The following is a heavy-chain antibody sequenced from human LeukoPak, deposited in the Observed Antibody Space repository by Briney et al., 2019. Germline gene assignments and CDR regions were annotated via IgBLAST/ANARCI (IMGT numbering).Heavy chain of an antibody. CDR2: VIPIFDTT. J-gene: IGHJ6*02. CDR3: ARDSYCSDTTCLGHYYYGMDV. D-gene: IGHD2-2*01. Sequence: SLKVSCKASGGTLTNYAISWVRQTPGQGLEWMGGVIPIFDTTDYAQKFQGRVTITADESTRTAYMELSSLRSEDTAVYYCARDSYCSDTTCLGHYYYGMDVWGQGTTVTVSS. V-gene: IGHV1-69*01. CDR1: GGTLTNYA.